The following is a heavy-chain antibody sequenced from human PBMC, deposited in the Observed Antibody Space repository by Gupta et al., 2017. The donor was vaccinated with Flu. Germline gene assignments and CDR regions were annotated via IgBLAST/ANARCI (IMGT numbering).Heavy chain of an antibody. D-gene: IGHD5-18*01. V-gene: IGHV3-48*03. J-gene: IGHJ4*02. CDR3: ARERTYGYKYCDY. Sequence: DSVKGRFTISRDNAKNSLYLQMNSLTDEDTAAYFCARERTYGYKYCDYWGQGTRVTVSS.